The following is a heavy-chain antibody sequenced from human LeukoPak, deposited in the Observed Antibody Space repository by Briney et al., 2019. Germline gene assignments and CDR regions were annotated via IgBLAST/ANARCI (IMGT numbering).Heavy chain of an antibody. D-gene: IGHD3-3*01. J-gene: IGHJ6*04. CDR1: GGSFSGYY. Sequence: SETLSLTCAVYGGSFSGYYWSWIRQPPGKGLEWIGEINHSGSTNYNPSLKSRVTISVDTSKNQFSLKLSSVTAADTAVYYCARGRYDFWSGYYTGTWFLDVWGKGTTVTVSS. V-gene: IGHV4-34*01. CDR2: INHSGST. CDR3: ARGRYDFWSGYYTGTWFLDV.